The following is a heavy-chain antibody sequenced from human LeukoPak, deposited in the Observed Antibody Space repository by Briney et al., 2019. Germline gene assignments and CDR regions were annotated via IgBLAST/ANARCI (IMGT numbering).Heavy chain of an antibody. CDR1: GFTFSSYG. V-gene: IGHV3-30*02. D-gene: IGHD2-8*01. CDR3: AKDRCSNGVGCYYYYMDV. Sequence: GGSLRLSCAASGFTFSSYGMHWVRQAPGKGLEWVAFIRYDGSNKYYADSVRGRFTISRDNSKNTLYLHVNSLRPEDTAVYYCAKDRCSNGVGCYYYYMDVWGKGTTVTISS. J-gene: IGHJ6*03. CDR2: IRYDGSNK.